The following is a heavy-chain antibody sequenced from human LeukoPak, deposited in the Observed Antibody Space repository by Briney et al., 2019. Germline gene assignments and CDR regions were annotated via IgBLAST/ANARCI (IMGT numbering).Heavy chain of an antibody. CDR1: GGSVSINSYY. V-gene: IGHV4-39*01. Sequence: PSETLSLTCTVSGGSVSINSYYWDWIRQPPGKGLEWIGSIFYSGSTYYNPSLKSRVTISVDTSTNQFSLRLSSVTAPDTAVYYCARRGEGAARVWFDPWGQGTLVTVSS. J-gene: IGHJ5*02. CDR2: IFYSGST. D-gene: IGHD6-6*01. CDR3: ARRGEGAARVWFDP.